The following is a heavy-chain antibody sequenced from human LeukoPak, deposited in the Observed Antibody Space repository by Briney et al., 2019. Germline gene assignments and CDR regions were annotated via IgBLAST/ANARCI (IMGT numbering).Heavy chain of an antibody. V-gene: IGHV1-18*01. D-gene: IGHD3-10*01. Sequence: ASVKVSCKASGYTFNTYGIIWVRQAPGQGLEWMGWISAYNGNTNYAQKLQGRVTMTTDTSTSTAYMELRSLRSDDTAVYYCARWSGYYMDVWGKGTTVTVSS. J-gene: IGHJ6*03. CDR2: ISAYNGNT. CDR1: GYTFNTYG. CDR3: ARWSGYYMDV.